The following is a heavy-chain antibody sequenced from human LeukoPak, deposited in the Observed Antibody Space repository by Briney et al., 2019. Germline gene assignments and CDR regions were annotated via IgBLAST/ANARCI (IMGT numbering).Heavy chain of an antibody. D-gene: IGHD3-22*01. J-gene: IGHJ4*02. CDR3: ASGYDNSGYYYVPDY. V-gene: IGHV4-39*01. CDR1: GGSISSSSYY. Sequence: SETLSLTCTVSGGSISSSSYYWGWIRQPPGKGLEWSGNIYYSGSTYYNTSLKSRVTISLDTSKYLFSLKLSSVAAADSAVYYCASGYDNSGYYYVPDYWGQGTLVTVSS. CDR2: IYYSGST.